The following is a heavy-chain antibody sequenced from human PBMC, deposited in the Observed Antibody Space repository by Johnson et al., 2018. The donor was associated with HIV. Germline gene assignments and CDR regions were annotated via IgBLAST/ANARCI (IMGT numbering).Heavy chain of an antibody. J-gene: IGHJ3*02. Sequence: VQLVESGGGVVQPGGSLRLSCAASGFTFSSYGMHWVRQAPGKGLEWVAFIRYDGSNKYYADSVKGRFTISRDNSKNTLYLQMNSLRAEDTAVYYCARDFESAAGIWGQGTMVTVSS. CDR1: GFTFSSYG. CDR3: ARDFESAAGI. CDR2: IRYDGSNK. V-gene: IGHV3-30*02. D-gene: IGHD6-13*01.